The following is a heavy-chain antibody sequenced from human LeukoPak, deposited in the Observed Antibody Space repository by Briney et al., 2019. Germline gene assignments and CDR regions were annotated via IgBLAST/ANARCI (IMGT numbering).Heavy chain of an antibody. CDR1: GFTFVAYT. CDR2: ISSDRRYI. V-gene: IGHV3-21*01. CDR3: AREGGEQDFDY. D-gene: IGHD2-21*01. J-gene: IGHJ4*02. Sequence: PGGSLRLSCTASGFTFVAYTMNWVRQAPGKGLEWVSCISSDRRYIYYADSVKGRFSVSRDNARNSVYLQMNSLRVEDAAVHYCAREGGEQDFDYWGQGTLVTLSS.